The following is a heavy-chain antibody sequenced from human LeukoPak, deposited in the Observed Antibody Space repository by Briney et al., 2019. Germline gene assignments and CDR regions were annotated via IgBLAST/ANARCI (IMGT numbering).Heavy chain of an antibody. Sequence: SETLSLTCAVYGGSFSGYYWSWIRQPPGKGLEWIGEINHSGSINYSPSLKSRVTISVDTSKNQFSLKLSSVTAADTAVYYCARRYDSSGYYYRPYDYWGQGTLVTVSS. CDR3: ARRYDSSGYYYRPYDY. V-gene: IGHV4-34*01. CDR1: GGSFSGYY. D-gene: IGHD3-22*01. CDR2: INHSGSI. J-gene: IGHJ4*02.